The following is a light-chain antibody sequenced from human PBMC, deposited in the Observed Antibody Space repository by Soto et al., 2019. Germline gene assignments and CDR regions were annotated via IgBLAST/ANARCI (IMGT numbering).Light chain of an antibody. J-gene: IGKJ4*01. Sequence: EIVLTQSPATLSLSPGERATLSCRASQSVSSYLAWYQQKPGQAPRLLIYDASNRATGIPARFSGSGSGTDFPLPTSGLVLEVFAVYSCNQRRNGPLTSGGGTRV. CDR2: DAS. V-gene: IGKV3-11*01. CDR1: QSVSSY. CDR3: NQRRNGPLT.